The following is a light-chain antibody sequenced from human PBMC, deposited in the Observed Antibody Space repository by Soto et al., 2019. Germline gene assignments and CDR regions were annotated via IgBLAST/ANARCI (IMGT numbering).Light chain of an antibody. CDR3: QQRSKWPIT. CDR2: DGS. J-gene: IGKJ3*01. CDR1: QSVSGY. Sequence: EIVLTQSPATLSLSPGERATLSCRASQSVSGYLAWYQQKPGQAPRLLIYDGSHRATGIPARFSGSGSGTDFTLTISGLEPEDFAVYYCQQRSKWPITFGPGTKVDIK. V-gene: IGKV3-11*01.